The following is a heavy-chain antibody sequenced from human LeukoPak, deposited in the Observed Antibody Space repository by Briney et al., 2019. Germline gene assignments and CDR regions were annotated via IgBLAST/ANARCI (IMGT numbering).Heavy chain of an antibody. D-gene: IGHD6-19*01. Sequence: GASVKVSCKAFGYTFTSNYMHWVRQAPGQGPEWMGVISPSGGSTTYAQKFQGRLTLTRDMSTSTDYLELSSLRSEDTAVYYCARLKPIAVAGTSLVFDYWGQGTLVTVSS. CDR1: GYTFTSNY. CDR2: ISPSGGST. J-gene: IGHJ4*02. CDR3: ARLKPIAVAGTSLVFDY. V-gene: IGHV1-46*01.